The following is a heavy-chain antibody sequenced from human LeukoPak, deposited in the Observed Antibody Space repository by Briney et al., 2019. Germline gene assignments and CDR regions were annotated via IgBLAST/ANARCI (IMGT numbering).Heavy chain of an antibody. CDR2: ISSSSSYI. V-gene: IGHV3-21*01. D-gene: IGHD3-22*01. J-gene: IGHJ4*02. Sequence: GGSLRLSCAASGFTFSSYSMNWVRQAPGKGLEWVSSISSSSSYIYYADSEKGRFTISRDNAKNSLYLQMNSLRAEDTAVYYCARSTYYNDSSGYYYRHWGQGTLGTVSS. CDR1: GFTFSSYS. CDR3: ARSTYYNDSSGYYYRH.